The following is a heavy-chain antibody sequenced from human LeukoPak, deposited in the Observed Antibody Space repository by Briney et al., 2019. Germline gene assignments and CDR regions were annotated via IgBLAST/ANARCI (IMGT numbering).Heavy chain of an antibody. CDR2: IIPILGIA. CDR1: GGTFSSYA. CDR3: ASSLTAMALIDY. Sequence: SVKVSCKASGGTFSSYAISWVRQAPGQGLEWMGRIIPILGIANYAQKFQGRVTMTRDTSTSTVYMELSSLRSEDTAVYYCASSLTAMALIDYWGQGTLVTVSS. J-gene: IGHJ4*02. D-gene: IGHD5-18*01. V-gene: IGHV1-69*04.